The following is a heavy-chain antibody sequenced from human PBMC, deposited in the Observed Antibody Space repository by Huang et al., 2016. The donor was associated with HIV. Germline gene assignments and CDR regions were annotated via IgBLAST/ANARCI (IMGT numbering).Heavy chain of an antibody. CDR1: GFNFGDYY. CDR2: IRSTSRSM. CDR3: ARVRLGSGWSFDH. D-gene: IGHD6-19*01. V-gene: IGHV3-11*01. Sequence: QVHLVESGGGLVKPGGSLRLSCAASGFNFGDYYMSWIRQAPRKGLVWLSLIRSTSRSMYYADSVRGRFTVSRDNAKNSLYLQMDSLTAEDTAVYFCARVRLGSGWSFDHWGQGTLGTVSS. J-gene: IGHJ4*02.